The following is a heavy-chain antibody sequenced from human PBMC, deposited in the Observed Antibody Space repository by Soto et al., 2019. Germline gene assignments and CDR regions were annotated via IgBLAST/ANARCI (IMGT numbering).Heavy chain of an antibody. CDR1: GGTFSIYG. Sequence: QVQLVQSGAEVKKPGSSVKVSCKASGGTFSIYGFSWVRQAPGQGPEWIGGIIPILTTPNYAQKFHGRVTIVADESTTTVYMELSSLKSEDTAVYYCATSVGIAPTGEDGMDVWGQGTSVTVSS. CDR2: IIPILTTP. D-gene: IGHD2-8*02. J-gene: IGHJ6*02. CDR3: ATSVGIAPTGEDGMDV. V-gene: IGHV1-69*01.